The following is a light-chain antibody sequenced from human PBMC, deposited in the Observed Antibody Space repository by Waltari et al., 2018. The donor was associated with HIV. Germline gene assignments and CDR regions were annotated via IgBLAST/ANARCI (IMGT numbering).Light chain of an antibody. J-gene: IGKJ4*01. Sequence: DIVMTQSPDSLALSLGERATIDCKSSQSVLLNSNSKNYLAWYQQKPGQPPKLLIYWASARESGVPDRFSGSGSGTDFTLTISSLQAEDVAVYYCQQYYTVPLTFGGGTKVEI. V-gene: IGKV4-1*01. CDR3: QQYYTVPLT. CDR2: WAS. CDR1: QSVLLNSNSKNY.